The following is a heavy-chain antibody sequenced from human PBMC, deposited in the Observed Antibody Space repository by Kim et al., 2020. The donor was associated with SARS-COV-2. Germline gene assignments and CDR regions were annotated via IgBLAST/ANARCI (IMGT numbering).Heavy chain of an antibody. Sequence: GGSLRLSCAASGFTFDDYAMHWVRQAPGKGLEWVSLISGVVATNNYADSVKGGFTTSRDTSKNSLYLQMNSLRTEHTAFYYCAKDITMVRGAKNTFGYWGQGTLVTVSS. CDR1: GFTFDDYA. V-gene: IGHV3-43*02. CDR2: ISGVVAT. J-gene: IGHJ4*02. CDR3: AKDITMVRGAKNTFGY. D-gene: IGHD3-10*01.